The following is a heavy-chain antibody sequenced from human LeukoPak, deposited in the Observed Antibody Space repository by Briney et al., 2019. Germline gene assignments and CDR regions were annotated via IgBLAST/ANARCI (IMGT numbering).Heavy chain of an antibody. V-gene: IGHV1-3*01. J-gene: IGHJ2*01. Sequence: ASVKVSCKASGYTFTTYNMHWVRQVPGQRLEWMGWINVGNGNTRYSQKFQDRVTITRDTSAITAYIELRSLKSEDTALCYCARDGAAAGIWYFDLWGRGTLVTVSS. CDR2: INVGNGNT. CDR3: ARDGAAAGIWYFDL. D-gene: IGHD6-13*01. CDR1: GYTFTTYN.